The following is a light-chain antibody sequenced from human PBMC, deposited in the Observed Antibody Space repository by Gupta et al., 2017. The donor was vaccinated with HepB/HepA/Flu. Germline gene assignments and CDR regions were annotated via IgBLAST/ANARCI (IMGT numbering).Light chain of an antibody. CDR1: SSNIGAGYD. V-gene: IGLV1-40*01. Sequence: QSVLTQPPSVSGAPGQRVTISCTGSSSNIGAGYDVHWYQQLPGTAPKLLISGNSNRHSGVPDRFSGSKSGTSASLAITGLQAEDEADDYCQSYDSSLSGGVFGGGTKLTVL. J-gene: IGLJ2*01. CDR2: GNS. CDR3: QSYDSSLSGGV.